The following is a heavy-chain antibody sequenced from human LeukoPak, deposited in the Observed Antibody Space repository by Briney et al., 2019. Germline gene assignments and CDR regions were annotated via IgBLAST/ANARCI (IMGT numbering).Heavy chain of an antibody. V-gene: IGHV1-69*13. CDR2: IIPIFGTA. Sequence: GASVKVSCKVSGYTLIKLSMHWVRQAPGKGLEWMGGIIPIFGTANYAQKFQGRVTITADESTSTAYMELSSLRSEDTAVYYCASSIVGANYYYYYYMDVWGKGTTVTISS. CDR1: GYTLIKLS. D-gene: IGHD1-26*01. J-gene: IGHJ6*03. CDR3: ASSIVGANYYYYYYMDV.